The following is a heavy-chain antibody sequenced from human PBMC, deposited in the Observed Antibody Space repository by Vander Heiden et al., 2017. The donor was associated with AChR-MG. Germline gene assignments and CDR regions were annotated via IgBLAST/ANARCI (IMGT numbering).Heavy chain of an antibody. CDR2: IYHSGST. J-gene: IGHJ6*03. Sequence: QVQLQESGPGLVKPSGTLSLTCAVSGGSISSSNWWSWVLQPPGKGLEWIGEIYHSGSTNYNPSLKSRVTISVDKPKNQFSLKLSSVTAADTAVYYCARGPSQGGRIYYYYYYMDVWGKGTTVTVSS. D-gene: IGHD2-15*01. CDR1: GGSISSSNW. V-gene: IGHV4-4*02. CDR3: ARGPSQGGRIYYYYYYMDV.